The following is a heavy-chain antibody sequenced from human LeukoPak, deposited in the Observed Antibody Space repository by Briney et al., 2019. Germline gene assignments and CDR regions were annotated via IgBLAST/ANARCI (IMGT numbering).Heavy chain of an antibody. CDR1: GGSISSSSYY. V-gene: IGHV4-39*07. CDR2: IYYSGST. CDR3: ATGDYLDY. J-gene: IGHJ4*02. Sequence: PSETLSLTCTVSGGSISSSSYYWGWIRQPPGMGLEWIGNIYYSGSTYYNPSLKSRVTISVDTSKNQFSLKLSSVTAADTAVYYCATGDYLDYWGQGTLVTVSS.